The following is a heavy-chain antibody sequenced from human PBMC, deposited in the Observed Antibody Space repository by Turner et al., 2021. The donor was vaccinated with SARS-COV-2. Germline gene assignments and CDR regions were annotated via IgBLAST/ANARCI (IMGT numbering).Heavy chain of an antibody. Sequence: EVQLVESGGGLVKPGGSLRLSCASSGFTFSSYSMNGVRQAPGKGLEWVSCISSRSSYIYYADSVKGRFTISRDNAKNSLYLQMNSLRAEDTAVYYCARWDNYYDSSGYYPDAFDIWGQGTMVTVSS. CDR3: ARWDNYYDSSGYYPDAFDI. D-gene: IGHD3-22*01. V-gene: IGHV3-21*01. CDR1: GFTFSSYS. CDR2: ISSRSSYI. J-gene: IGHJ3*02.